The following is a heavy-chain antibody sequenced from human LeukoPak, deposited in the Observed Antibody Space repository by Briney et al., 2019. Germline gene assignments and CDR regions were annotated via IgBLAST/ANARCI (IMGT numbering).Heavy chain of an antibody. CDR3: ARASSSSSFDAFDI. Sequence: GRSLRLSCAASGFTFPNYAVHWVRQAPDKGLEWVAVMSYDGSNKDYADSVKGRFTISRDNSKNTLYLQMNSLRPEDSAVYYCARASSSSSFDAFDIWGQGTMVTVSS. D-gene: IGHD6-6*01. CDR2: MSYDGSNK. J-gene: IGHJ3*02. V-gene: IGHV3-30-3*01. CDR1: GFTFPNYA.